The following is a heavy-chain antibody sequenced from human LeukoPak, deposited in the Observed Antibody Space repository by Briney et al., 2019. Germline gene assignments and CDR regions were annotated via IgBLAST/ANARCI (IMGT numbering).Heavy chain of an antibody. J-gene: IGHJ5*02. Sequence: PSETLSLTCTVSGGSISSGGYYWSWIRQHPGKGLEWIGYSYYSGGTEYNPSLKSRVTISVDTSKNQFSLKLTSVTAADTAVYYCARDRRGFCGGTNCYPIFDPWGQGALVTVAS. CDR3: ARDRRGFCGGTNCYPIFDP. CDR1: GGSISSGGYY. D-gene: IGHD2-15*01. V-gene: IGHV4-61*08. CDR2: SYYSGGT.